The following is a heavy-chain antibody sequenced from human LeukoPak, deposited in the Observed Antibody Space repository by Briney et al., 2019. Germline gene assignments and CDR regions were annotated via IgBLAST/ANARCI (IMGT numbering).Heavy chain of an antibody. CDR3: ARDSSSAGNWLDP. CDR2: ISSSRYI. J-gene: IGHJ5*02. CDR1: GFTFSSYS. D-gene: IGHD6-13*01. V-gene: IGHV3-21*01. Sequence: PGGSLRLSCAASGFTFSSYSMNWVRQAPGKGLEWVSSISSSRYICYADSVKCRFTISRDNAKNSLYLQLNSLRAEDTAVYYCARDSSSAGNWLDPWGQGTLVTVSS.